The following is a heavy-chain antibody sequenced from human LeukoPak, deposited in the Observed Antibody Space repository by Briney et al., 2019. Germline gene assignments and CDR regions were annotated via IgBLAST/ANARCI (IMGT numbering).Heavy chain of an antibody. CDR2: IYYSGST. V-gene: IGHV4-39*01. CDR3: AGGYSSGGKWFDP. Sequence: SETLSLTCTVSGGSISSSSYYWGWIRQPPGKGLEWIGSIYYSGSTYYNPPLKSRVTISVDTSKNQFSLKLSSVTPEDTAVYYCAGGYSSGGKWFDPWGQGTLVTVSS. J-gene: IGHJ5*02. D-gene: IGHD6-19*01. CDR1: GGSISSSSYY.